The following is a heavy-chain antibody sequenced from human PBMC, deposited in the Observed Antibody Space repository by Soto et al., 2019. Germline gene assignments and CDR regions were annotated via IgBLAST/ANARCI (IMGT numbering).Heavy chain of an antibody. CDR2: IIPIFGTA. D-gene: IGHD3-22*01. J-gene: IGHJ4*02. V-gene: IGHV1-69*13. Sequence: SVKFSCKASGGTFSSYAISWVRQAPGQGLECMGGIIPIFGTANYAQKFQGRVTITAXXXXSXXXMXLXSLRSDXTAVYYCAEDSSGYYHCECWGQGTRVTVSS. CDR3: AEDSSGYYHCEC. CDR1: GGTFSSYA.